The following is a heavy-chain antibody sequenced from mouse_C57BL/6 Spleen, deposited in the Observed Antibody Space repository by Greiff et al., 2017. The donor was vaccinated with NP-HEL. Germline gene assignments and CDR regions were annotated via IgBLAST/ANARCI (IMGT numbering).Heavy chain of an antibody. Sequence: VQLQQPGAELVRPGSSVKLSCKASGYTFTSYWMHWVKQRPIQGLEWIGNIDPSDSETHYNQKFKDKATLTVDKSSSTAYMQLSSLTSEDSAVDYCARYSYDYDVWYFDVWGTGTTVTVSS. D-gene: IGHD2-4*01. CDR3: ARYSYDYDVWYFDV. V-gene: IGHV1-52*01. CDR2: IDPSDSET. CDR1: GYTFTSYW. J-gene: IGHJ1*03.